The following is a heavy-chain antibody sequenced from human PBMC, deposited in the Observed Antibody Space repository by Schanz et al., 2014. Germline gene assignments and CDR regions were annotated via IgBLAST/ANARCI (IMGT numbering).Heavy chain of an antibody. Sequence: EVQLVESGGGLVKPGGSLRLSCAASGFTFTNAWMSWVRQAPGRGLEWLGRIKRETDGGTTDYAAPVKGRVTISRDDSKNTLYLQMSSLRTEDTAVYYCATAVRVTGFDYWGQGTLVTVSS. CDR1: GFTFTNAW. V-gene: IGHV3-15*01. D-gene: IGHD1-20*01. CDR3: ATAVRVTGFDY. CDR2: IKRETDGGTT. J-gene: IGHJ4*02.